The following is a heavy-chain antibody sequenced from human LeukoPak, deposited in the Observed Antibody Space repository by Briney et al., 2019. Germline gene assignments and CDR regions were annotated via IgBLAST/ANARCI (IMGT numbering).Heavy chain of an antibody. D-gene: IGHD6-13*01. CDR3: AKVGGVIAAAGNFDY. Sequence: GGSLRLSCAASGFTFSSYAMSWVRQAPGKGLEWVSAISGSGGSTYYADSVKGRFTISRDNSKNTLYLQMNSLGAEDTAVYYCAKVGGVIAAAGNFDYWGQGTLVTVSS. J-gene: IGHJ4*02. V-gene: IGHV3-23*01. CDR1: GFTFSSYA. CDR2: ISGSGGST.